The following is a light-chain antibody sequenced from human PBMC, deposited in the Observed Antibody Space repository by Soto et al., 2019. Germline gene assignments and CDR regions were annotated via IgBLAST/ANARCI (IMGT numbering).Light chain of an antibody. CDR2: VNN. CDR3: GTWDSSLSVWV. V-gene: IGLV1-51*01. CDR1: SSNIGNNY. Sequence: QAVVTQPPSVSAAPGQKVTISCSGSSSNIGNNYVSWYQQLPGTAPKLLIYVNNMRPSGIPDRFSGSKSGTSATLGITGLQTGDEADYYCGTWDSSLSVWVFGGGTKLTVL. J-gene: IGLJ3*02.